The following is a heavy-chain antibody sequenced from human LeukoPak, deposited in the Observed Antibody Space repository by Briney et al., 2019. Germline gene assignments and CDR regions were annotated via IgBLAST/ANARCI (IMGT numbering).Heavy chain of an antibody. CDR3: ARHYGP. J-gene: IGHJ4*02. D-gene: IGHD3-10*01. Sequence: PGKGLEWIGSIYSSGSPYYNPSLKSRVTISVDTSKNQFSLKLNSVTATDTAVYYCARHYGPWGQGTLVTVSS. V-gene: IGHV4-39*01. CDR2: IYSSGSP.